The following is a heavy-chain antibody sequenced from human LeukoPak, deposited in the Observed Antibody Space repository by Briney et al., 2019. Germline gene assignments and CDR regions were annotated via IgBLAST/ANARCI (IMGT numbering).Heavy chain of an antibody. CDR3: ARAIFSRGWYLVDY. CDR2: ISTRIDYM. Sequence: GGSLILSCAASGFPFSSYSMNWVRRAPGRGLEWVSSISTRIDYMYYADSVKGRFTISRDNAKNSLYLQMNSLRAEDTAVYYCARAIFSRGWYLVDYWGQGTLVTVSS. J-gene: IGHJ4*02. V-gene: IGHV3-21*01. CDR1: GFPFSSYS. D-gene: IGHD6-19*01.